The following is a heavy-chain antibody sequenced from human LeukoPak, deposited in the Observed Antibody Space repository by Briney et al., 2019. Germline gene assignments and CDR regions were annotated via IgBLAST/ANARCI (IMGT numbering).Heavy chain of an antibody. J-gene: IGHJ4*02. V-gene: IGHV1-69*13. Sequence: ASVKVSCKASGGTFISYAISWVRQAPGQGLEWMGGIIPIFGTANYAQKFQGRVTITADESTSTAYMELSSLRSEDTAVYYCARGRQYQLLSPFDYWGQGTLVTVSS. D-gene: IGHD2-2*01. CDR2: IIPIFGTA. CDR3: ARGRQYQLLSPFDY. CDR1: GGTFISYA.